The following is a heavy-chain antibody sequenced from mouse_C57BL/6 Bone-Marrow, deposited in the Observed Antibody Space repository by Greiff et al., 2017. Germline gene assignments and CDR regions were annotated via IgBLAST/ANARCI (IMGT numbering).Heavy chain of an antibody. CDR2: ISSGSSTF. CDR1: GSTFSDYG. Sequence: EVKLMESGGGLVKPGGSLKLSCAASGSTFSDYGLHWVRQAPEKGLELVAYISSGSSTFYYADPVKGRFTITRDNAKNTLFLQMTSLRSEDTAMYYCAPNWEGGAMDYWGQGTSVTVSS. CDR3: APNWEGGAMDY. J-gene: IGHJ4*01. V-gene: IGHV5-17*01. D-gene: IGHD4-1*02.